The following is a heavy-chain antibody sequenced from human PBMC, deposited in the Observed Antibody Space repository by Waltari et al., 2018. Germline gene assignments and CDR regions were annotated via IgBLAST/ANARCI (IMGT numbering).Heavy chain of an antibody. CDR3: ATYDILTKGCDY. V-gene: IGHV4-39*01. D-gene: IGHD3-9*01. CDR2: VYYSGST. J-gene: IGHJ4*02. CDR1: GDSISSRSYY. Sequence: QLQLQESGPGLVKPSETLSLSCTVSGDSISSRSYYWAWIRQPPGKGLQWIGYVYYSGSTDYSPSFNSRVSISVDTSKNQFSLKLTSVTAADTAVYYCATYDILTKGCDYWGQGTLVTISS.